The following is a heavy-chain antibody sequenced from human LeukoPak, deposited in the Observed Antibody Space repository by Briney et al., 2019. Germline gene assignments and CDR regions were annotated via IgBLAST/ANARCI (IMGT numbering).Heavy chain of an antibody. Sequence: SGGSLRLSCAASRFTVSSNYMSWVRQAPGKGLEWVSVIHDGGSTYYADSVKGRFTISRDNSKNTVYLQMNSLRAGDTAVYYCARTHPTGYFDCWGQGTLVTVSS. CDR1: RFTVSSNY. CDR3: ARTHPTGYFDC. D-gene: IGHD1-14*01. CDR2: IHDGGST. V-gene: IGHV3-53*01. J-gene: IGHJ4*02.